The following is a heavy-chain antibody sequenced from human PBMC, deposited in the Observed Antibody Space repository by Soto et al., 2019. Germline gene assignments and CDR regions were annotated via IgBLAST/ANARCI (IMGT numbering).Heavy chain of an antibody. D-gene: IGHD3-3*01. J-gene: IGHJ6*03. CDR3: ARGRDDFWSGKYYYYMDV. CDR1: GFTFSSYG. CDR2: IWYDGSNK. V-gene: IGHV3-33*01. Sequence: QVQLVESGGGVVQPGRSLSLSCAASGFTFSSYGMHWVRQAPGKGLEWVAVIWYDGSNKYYADSVKGRFTISRDNSQNTLYLQMNSLRAEDTAVYYCARGRDDFWSGKYYYYMDVWGKGTTVTVSS.